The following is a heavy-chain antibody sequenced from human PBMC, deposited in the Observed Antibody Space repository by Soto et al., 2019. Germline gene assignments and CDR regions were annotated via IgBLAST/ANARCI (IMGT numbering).Heavy chain of an antibody. J-gene: IGHJ6*02. V-gene: IGHV1-69*01. CDR3: AREFLGSGGSCYRYYYYGMDV. CDR1: GGTFSSYA. D-gene: IGHD2-15*01. Sequence: QVQLVQSGAEVKKPGSSVKVSCKASGGTFSSYAISWVRQAPGQGLEWMGGIIPIFGTANYAQKFQGRVTITADESTSTAYMELSSLRSEDTAVYYCAREFLGSGGSCYRYYYYGMDVWGQGTTVTVSS. CDR2: IIPIFGTA.